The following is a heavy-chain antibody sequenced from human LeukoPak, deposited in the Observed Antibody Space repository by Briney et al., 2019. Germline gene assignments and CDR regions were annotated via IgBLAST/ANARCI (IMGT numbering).Heavy chain of an antibody. V-gene: IGHV1-18*01. CDR2: ISVYNHNT. CDR1: GYTFPSSG. CDR3: ATDGAGDYLNH. D-gene: IGHD4-17*01. Sequence: ASVKVSCKASGYTFPSSGISWVRQAPGQGLEWMGWISVYNHNTHCAQNFQGRVTVTTDTSTSTAYMELSSLSYDDTAVYCCATDGAGDYLNHWGQGTLVTVSS. J-gene: IGHJ4*02.